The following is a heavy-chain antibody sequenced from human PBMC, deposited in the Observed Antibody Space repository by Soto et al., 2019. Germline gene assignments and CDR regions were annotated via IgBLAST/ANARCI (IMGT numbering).Heavy chain of an antibody. V-gene: IGHV4-34*01. D-gene: IGHD2-2*01. J-gene: IGHJ5*02. CDR2: INHRGST. CDR3: ARPGGTWYQPYNWFDP. CDR1: GGPFSDYY. Sequence: SETLSLTCAVYGGPFSDYYWSWIRQPPGKGLEWIGEINHRGSTNYNPSLKSRVTISVDTSKNQFSLKLSSVTAADTAVYYCARPGGTWYQPYNWFDPWGQGTLVTVSS.